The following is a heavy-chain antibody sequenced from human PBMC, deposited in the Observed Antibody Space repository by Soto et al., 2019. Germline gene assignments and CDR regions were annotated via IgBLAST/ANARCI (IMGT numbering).Heavy chain of an antibody. CDR3: AAIPQWLVGYYYYYGMDV. J-gene: IGHJ6*02. Sequence: ASVKVSCKASGFTFTSSAVQWVRQARGQRLEWIGWIVVGSGNTNYAQKFQERVTITRDMSTSTAYMELSSLRSEDTAVYYCAAIPQWLVGYYYYYGMDVWGQGTTVTVSS. CDR1: GFTFTSSA. V-gene: IGHV1-58*01. CDR2: IVVGSGNT. D-gene: IGHD6-19*01.